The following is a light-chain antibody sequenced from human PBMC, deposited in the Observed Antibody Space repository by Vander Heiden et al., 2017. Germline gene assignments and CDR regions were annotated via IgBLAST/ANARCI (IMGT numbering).Light chain of an antibody. CDR2: EVQ. J-gene: IGLJ3*02. CDR3: GSYTTLSTWM. CDR1: SSYVGTYTY. V-gene: IGLV2-14*01. Sequence: QSALTHPASVSGFAGPPITISRTGTSSYVGTYTYVSWYRQSPLMHPQLILYEVQKRPAGVAERFSGSKSGNTASLTISGLQAEDEGDYYCGSYTTLSTWMFGGGTKVTVL.